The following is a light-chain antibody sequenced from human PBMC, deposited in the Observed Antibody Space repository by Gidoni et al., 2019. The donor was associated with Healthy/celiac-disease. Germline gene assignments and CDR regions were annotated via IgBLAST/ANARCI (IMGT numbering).Light chain of an antibody. CDR3: QQYDNLLTWT. CDR1: QDISNY. Sequence: DIQMTQSPSSLSASVGDRVTITCQASQDISNYLNWYQQKPGKAPKLLIYDASNLETGVPSRFSGSGSGTDFTFTISSLQPEDIATHYCQQYDNLLTWTFXQXTKVEIK. V-gene: IGKV1-33*01. CDR2: DAS. J-gene: IGKJ1*01.